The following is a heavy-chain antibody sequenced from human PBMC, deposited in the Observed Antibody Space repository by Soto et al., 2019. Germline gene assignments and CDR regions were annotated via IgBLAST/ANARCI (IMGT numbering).Heavy chain of an antibody. CDR1: GYTFTSYG. CDR3: ARFRRGATQRWFDP. J-gene: IGHJ5*02. CDR2: ISAYNGNT. V-gene: IGHV1-18*01. Sequence: AVKVSCKASGYTFTSYGISWVRQAPGQGLEWMGWISAYNGNTNYAQKLQGRVTMTTDTSTSTAYMELRSLRSDDTAVYYCARFRRGATQRWFDPWGQGTLVTVSS. D-gene: IGHD1-26*01.